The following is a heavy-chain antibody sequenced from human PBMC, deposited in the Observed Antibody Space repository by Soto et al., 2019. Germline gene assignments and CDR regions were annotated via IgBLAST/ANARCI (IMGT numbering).Heavy chain of an antibody. Sequence: QITLKESGPTLVKPTQTLTLTCTFSGFSLSTSGVGVGWLRQPPGKALEWLAIIYWDDDKRYSPSLRSRLTIRTDTSKNKVVLTMSNVDPVDTATYHCIPSRCGGDCLRSNASHYYYGMDVWGQGTTVTVSS. CDR1: GFSLSTSGVG. CDR3: IPSRCGGDCLRSNASHYYYGMDV. CDR2: IYWDDDK. V-gene: IGHV2-5*02. D-gene: IGHD2-21*02. J-gene: IGHJ6*02.